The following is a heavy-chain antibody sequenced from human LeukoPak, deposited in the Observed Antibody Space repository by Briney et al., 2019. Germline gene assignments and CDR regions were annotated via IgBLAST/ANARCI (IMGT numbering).Heavy chain of an antibody. Sequence: PGGSLRLPCAASGFTFTKAWMSWVRQAPGRGLEWVGRVKSKTDGGTTDYAAPVKGRFTISRDYSKNTLYLQMNTLRAEDTAVYYCARTRGLTRLLMAGAIDFWGQGTLVTVSS. J-gene: IGHJ4*02. CDR1: GFTFTKAW. CDR3: ARTRGLTRLLMAGAIDF. V-gene: IGHV3-15*05. D-gene: IGHD2-8*01. CDR2: VKSKTDGGTT.